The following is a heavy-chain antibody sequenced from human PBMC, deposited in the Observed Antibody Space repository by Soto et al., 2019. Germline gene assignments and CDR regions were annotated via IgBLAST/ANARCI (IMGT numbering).Heavy chain of an antibody. CDR2: IDYSGST. J-gene: IGHJ4*02. CDR1: GASITNNY. D-gene: IGHD6-6*01. V-gene: IGHV4-59*12. Sequence: PSETLSLTCTVSGASITNNYWSWIRQPPGKGLEWIGYIDYSGSTNYNPSLKSRVTISVDTAKNQFSLNLSSVTAADTAVYYCAKGHYSSSPDYWGQGTLVTVSS. CDR3: AKGHYSSSPDY.